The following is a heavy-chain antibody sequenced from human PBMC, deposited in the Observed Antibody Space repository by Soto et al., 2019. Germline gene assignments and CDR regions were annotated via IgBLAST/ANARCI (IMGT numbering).Heavy chain of an antibody. CDR2: INHSGST. CDR1: GGSFSGYY. V-gene: IGHV4-34*01. D-gene: IGHD1-26*01. J-gene: IGHJ5*02. Sequence: SETLYLTCAVYGGSFSGYYWSWIRQPPGKGLEWIGEINHSGSTNYNPSLKSRVTISVDTSKNQFSLKLSSVTAADTAAYYCARVTPTALLQNARSYRHNWFDPWGQGTLVTVSS. CDR3: ARVTPTALLQNARSYRHNWFDP.